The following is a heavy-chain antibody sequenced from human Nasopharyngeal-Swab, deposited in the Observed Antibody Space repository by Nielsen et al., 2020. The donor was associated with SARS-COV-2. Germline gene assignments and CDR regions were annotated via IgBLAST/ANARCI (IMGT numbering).Heavy chain of an antibody. Sequence: VRQAPGKGLEWVAVISYDGSNKYCADSVKGRFTISRDNSKNTLYLQMNSLRAEDTAVYYCAKEGCSGGSCYHDYYYYGMDVWGQGTTVTVSS. V-gene: IGHV3-30*18. CDR2: ISYDGSNK. D-gene: IGHD2-15*01. J-gene: IGHJ6*02. CDR3: AKEGCSGGSCYHDYYYYGMDV.